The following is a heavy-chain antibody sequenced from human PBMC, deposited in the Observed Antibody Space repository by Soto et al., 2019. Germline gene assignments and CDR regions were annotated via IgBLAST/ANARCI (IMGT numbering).Heavy chain of an antibody. CDR2: INPNSGGT. J-gene: IGHJ6*02. V-gene: IGHV1-2*04. Sequence: ASVKVSCKASGYTFTGYYMHWVRQAPGQGLEWMGWINPNSGGTNYAQKFQGWVTMTRDTSISTAYMELSRLRSDDTAVYYCASTMGRGVIIMDYYGMDVWGQGTTVTVSS. CDR3: ASTMGRGVIIMDYYGMDV. CDR1: GYTFTGYY. D-gene: IGHD3-10*01.